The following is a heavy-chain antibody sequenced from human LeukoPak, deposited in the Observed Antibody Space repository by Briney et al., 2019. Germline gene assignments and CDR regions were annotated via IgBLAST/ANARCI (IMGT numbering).Heavy chain of an antibody. CDR1: GYTFTIYA. CDR3: ARDRAVAGTRWFDP. J-gene: IGHJ5*02. Sequence: ASVRVSSKASGYTFTIYAMHWVRQAPGQRLEWMGWINAGNGNTKYSQKFQGRVTITRDTSASTAYMELSSLRSEDTAVYYCARDRAVAGTRWFDPWGQGTLVTVSS. V-gene: IGHV1-3*01. CDR2: INAGNGNT. D-gene: IGHD6-19*01.